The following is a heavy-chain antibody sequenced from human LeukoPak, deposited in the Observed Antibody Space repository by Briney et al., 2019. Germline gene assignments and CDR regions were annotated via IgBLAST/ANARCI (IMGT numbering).Heavy chain of an antibody. D-gene: IGHD3-10*01. CDR1: GGSISSSSYY. CDR3: ARQHYYGSGPLFYYYYGMDV. Sequence: SETLSLTCTVSGGSISSSSYYWGWIRQPPGKGLEWIGSIYYSGSTYYNPSLKSRVTISVDTSKNQFSLKLSSVTAADTAVYYCARQHYYGSGPLFYYYYGMDVWGQGTTVAVSS. J-gene: IGHJ6*02. V-gene: IGHV4-39*01. CDR2: IYYSGST.